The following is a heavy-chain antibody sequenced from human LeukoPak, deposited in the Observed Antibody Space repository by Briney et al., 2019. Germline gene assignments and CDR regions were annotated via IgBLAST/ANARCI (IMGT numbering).Heavy chain of an antibody. CDR3: ARGLTTEYSNSSLDFDY. D-gene: IGHD6-6*01. J-gene: IGHJ4*02. Sequence: GASVKVSCKASGYTFTSYDINWVRQATGQGLEWMGWMNPNSGNTGYAQKFQGRVTMTRNTSISTAYMELSSLRSEDTAVYYCARGLTTEYSNSSLDFDYWGQGTLVTVSS. V-gene: IGHV1-8*01. CDR2: MNPNSGNT. CDR1: GYTFTSYD.